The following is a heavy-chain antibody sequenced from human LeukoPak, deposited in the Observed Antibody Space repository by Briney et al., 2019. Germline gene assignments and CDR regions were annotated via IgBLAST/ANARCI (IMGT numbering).Heavy chain of an antibody. CDR1: VGTFSRYA. Sequence: SVKVSCKASVGTFSRYAISWVRQAPGQGLEGMGGIVSIFFTANYAQQFQGRVTITTDESTSTAYKELTSLRCEDTSVYECARDCSGCSCYWALWSDPGGQGTLVTVSS. D-gene: IGHD2-15*01. J-gene: IGHJ5*02. CDR3: ARDCSGCSCYWALWSDP. V-gene: IGHV1-69*05. CDR2: IVSIFFTA.